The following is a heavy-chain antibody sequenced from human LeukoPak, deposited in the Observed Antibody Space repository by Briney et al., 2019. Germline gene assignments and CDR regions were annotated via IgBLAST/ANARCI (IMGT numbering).Heavy chain of an antibody. D-gene: IGHD2-15*01. CDR2: LSGSGGST. Sequence: GGSLRLSCAASGFTFSSYAMSWVRQAPGKGLGWVSALSGSGGSTYYADSVKGRFTISRDNSKNTLYLQMDSLRAEDTAVYYCAKFRGFCSGGCCYYFDSWGQGTLVTVSS. J-gene: IGHJ4*02. CDR1: GFTFSSYA. V-gene: IGHV3-23*01. CDR3: AKFRGFCSGGCCYYFDS.